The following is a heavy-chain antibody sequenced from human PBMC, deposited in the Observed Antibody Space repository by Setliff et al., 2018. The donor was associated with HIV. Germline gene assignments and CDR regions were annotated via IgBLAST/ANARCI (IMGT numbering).Heavy chain of an antibody. CDR2: MSPKSGYA. CDR1: GYSFTNYD. V-gene: IGHV1-8*01. Sequence: ASVKVSCKASGYSFTNYDINWVRQAPGHGLEWVGWMSPKSGYADYAQKFQGRVTITRNTSINTVYMELSSLKSEDTAVYYCARYKSDIVGEVWLDPWGQGTLVTVSS. D-gene: IGHD2-21*01. CDR3: ARYKSDIVGEVWLDP. J-gene: IGHJ5*02.